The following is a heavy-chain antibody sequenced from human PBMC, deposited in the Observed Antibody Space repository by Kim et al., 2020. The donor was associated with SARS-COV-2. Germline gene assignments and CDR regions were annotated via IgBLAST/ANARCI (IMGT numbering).Heavy chain of an antibody. Sequence: GGSLRLSCAASGFTFSSYDMHWVRQATGKGLEWVSAIGTAGDTYYPGSVKGRFTISRENAKNSLYLQMNSLRAGDTAVYYCARDLRYYDSSGYIDYYYGMDVWGQGTTVTVSS. CDR1: GFTFSSYD. D-gene: IGHD3-22*01. V-gene: IGHV3-13*01. CDR2: IGTAGDT. CDR3: ARDLRYYDSSGYIDYYYGMDV. J-gene: IGHJ6*02.